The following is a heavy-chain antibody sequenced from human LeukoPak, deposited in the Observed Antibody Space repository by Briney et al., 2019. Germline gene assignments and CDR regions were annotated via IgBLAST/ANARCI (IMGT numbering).Heavy chain of an antibody. Sequence: SETLSLTCTVSGGSISSSSYYWGWIRQPPGKGLEWIGHISHSGATNYSPSLKGRLTILVDTSKNQFTLTLSSVTAADTAVYYCARHLRYGGNANFDYWGQGTLVTVSP. D-gene: IGHD4-23*01. CDR1: GGSISSSSYY. CDR3: ARHLRYGGNANFDY. CDR2: ISHSGAT. V-gene: IGHV4-61*05. J-gene: IGHJ4*02.